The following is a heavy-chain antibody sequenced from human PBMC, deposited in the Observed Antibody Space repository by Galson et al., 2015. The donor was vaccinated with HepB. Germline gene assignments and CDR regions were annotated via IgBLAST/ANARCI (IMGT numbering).Heavy chain of an antibody. V-gene: IGHV3-33*01. Sequence: SLRLSCAASGFSFSTYGMHWVRQAPGKGLEWVAVIWYDGGHKYYADSVKGRFTISRDNSMNTLYLQMNSLRAEDTAVYYCARVRFLEWLLSKPDYYGLDVWGQGTTVTVSS. CDR2: IWYDGGHK. J-gene: IGHJ6*02. CDR1: GFSFSTYG. D-gene: IGHD3-3*01. CDR3: ARVRFLEWLLSKPDYYGLDV.